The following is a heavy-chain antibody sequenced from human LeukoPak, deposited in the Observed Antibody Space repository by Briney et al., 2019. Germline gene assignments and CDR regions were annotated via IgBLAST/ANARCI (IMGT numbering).Heavy chain of an antibody. CDR3: ARGRLGYRSSTSCYLDAFDI. D-gene: IGHD2-2*01. CDR2: INHSGST. CDR1: GGSFSGYY. Sequence: SETLSLTCAVYGGSFSGYYWSWIRQPPGKGLEWIGEINHSGSTNYNPSLKSRVTISVDTSKNQFSLKLSSVTAADTAVYYCARGRLGYRSSTSCYLDAFDIWGQGTMVTVSS. V-gene: IGHV4-34*01. J-gene: IGHJ3*02.